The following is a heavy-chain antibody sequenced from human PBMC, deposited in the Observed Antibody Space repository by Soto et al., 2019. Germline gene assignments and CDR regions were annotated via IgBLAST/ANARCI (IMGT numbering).Heavy chain of an antibody. V-gene: IGHV3-23*01. CDR1: GFTFINYA. D-gene: IGHD6-13*01. CDR2: ISGSGGST. Sequence: EVQLLESGGGLVQPGGSLRLSCAASGFTFINYAVTWVRQAPGKGLEWVSTISGSGGSTYYADSVKGRFTISRDNSKNTLDLQMNCLRAEDTAVYYGAKDQGSSWYEIDYWGQGTLVTVSS. CDR3: AKDQGSSWYEIDY. J-gene: IGHJ4*02.